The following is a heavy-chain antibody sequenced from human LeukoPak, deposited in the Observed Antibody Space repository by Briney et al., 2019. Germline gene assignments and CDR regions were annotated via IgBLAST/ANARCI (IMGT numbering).Heavy chain of an antibody. V-gene: IGHV1-69*01. CDR1: GGTFSSYA. Sequence: GSSVTVSCKASGGTFSSYAISWVRQAPGQGLEWMGGIIPIFGTANYAQKFQGRVTITADESTSTAYMELSSLRSEDTAVYYCARSESSGYYSAYYYYMDVWGKGTTVTISS. D-gene: IGHD3-22*01. CDR2: IIPIFGTA. J-gene: IGHJ6*03. CDR3: ARSESSGYYSAYYYYMDV.